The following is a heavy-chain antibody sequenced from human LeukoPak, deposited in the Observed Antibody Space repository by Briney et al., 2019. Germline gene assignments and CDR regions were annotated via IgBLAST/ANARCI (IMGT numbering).Heavy chain of an antibody. CDR3: AKVSLLRYFDWLSRFDP. D-gene: IGHD3-9*01. V-gene: IGHV3-23*01. CDR1: GFTFSIYS. CDR2: ISGAAGST. Sequence: GGSLRLSCAASGFTFSIYSISWVRQAPGKGLEWVSLISGAAGSTHYAASVKGRFTNSRDNSKNTLYLQMNSLRAEDTAVYYCAKVSLLRYFDWLSRFDPWGQGTLVTVSS. J-gene: IGHJ5*02.